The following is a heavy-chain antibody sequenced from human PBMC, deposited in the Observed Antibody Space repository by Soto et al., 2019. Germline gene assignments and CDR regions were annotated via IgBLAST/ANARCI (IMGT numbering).Heavy chain of an antibody. CDR3: SKDMVRGVIITYTDY. CDR1: GFTFSSYG. V-gene: IGHV3-30*18. Sequence: GGSLRLSCAASGFTFSSYGMHWVRQAPGKGLEWVAVISYDGSNKYYADSVKGRFTISRDNSKNTLYLQMNSLRAEDTSVYYCSKDMVRGVIITYTDYWGQGTLVTVSS. D-gene: IGHD3-10*01. J-gene: IGHJ4*02. CDR2: ISYDGSNK.